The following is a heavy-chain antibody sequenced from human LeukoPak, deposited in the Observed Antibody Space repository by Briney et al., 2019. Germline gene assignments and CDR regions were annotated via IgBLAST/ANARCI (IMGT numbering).Heavy chain of an antibody. J-gene: IGHJ4*02. D-gene: IGHD3-22*01. V-gene: IGHV4-31*03. Sequence: PSQTLSLTSTVSGGSISSGGYYWSWIRQHPGKGLEWIGYIYYSGSTYYNPSLKSRATISVDTSKNQFFLKLSSVTAADTAVYYCASSYYDSSGYLDYWGQGTLVTVSS. CDR1: GGSISSGGYY. CDR3: ASSYYDSSGYLDY. CDR2: IYYSGST.